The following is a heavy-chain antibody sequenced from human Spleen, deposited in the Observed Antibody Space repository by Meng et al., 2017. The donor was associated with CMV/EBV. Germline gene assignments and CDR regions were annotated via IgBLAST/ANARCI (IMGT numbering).Heavy chain of an antibody. V-gene: IGHV1-46*01. CDR3: ATEVGGLYYFDF. CDR1: GYSFSSYY. D-gene: IGHD1-14*01. J-gene: IGHJ4*02. Sequence: ASVKVSCKASGYSFSSYYMHWVRQAPGQGLEWMGTINPYGGGTIYAQKFQDRVTMTSDASTSTVYVEVNSLRFEDTAIYYCATEVGGLYYFDFWGQGTLVTVSS. CDR2: INPYGGGT.